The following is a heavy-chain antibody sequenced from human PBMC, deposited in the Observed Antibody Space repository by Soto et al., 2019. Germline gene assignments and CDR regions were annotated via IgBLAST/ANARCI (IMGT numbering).Heavy chain of an antibody. J-gene: IGHJ6*02. V-gene: IGHV3-74*01. D-gene: IGHD1-26*01. CDR2: INSDGSST. CDR3: ASLYSGSYYDYYYYGMDV. CDR1: GFTFSSYW. Sequence: PGGSLRLSCAASGFTFSSYWMHWVRQAPGKGLVWVSRINSDGSSTSYADSVKGRFTISGDNAKNTLYLQMNSLRAEDTAVYYCASLYSGSYYDYYYYGMDVWGQGTTVTVSS.